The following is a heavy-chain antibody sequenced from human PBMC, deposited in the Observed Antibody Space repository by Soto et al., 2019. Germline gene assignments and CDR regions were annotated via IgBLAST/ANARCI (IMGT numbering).Heavy chain of an antibody. CDR1: GGTFSSYT. CDR2: IIPIFGTA. CDR3: ARGNHRWLQLWYFDL. Sequence: QVQLVQSGAEVKKPGSSVTVSCKASGGTFSSYTISWVRQAPGQGLEWMGGIIPIFGTANYAQKFQCRVTITADDSTSTAYMELSSLRSEDTAVYYCARGNHRWLQLWYFDLWGRGTLVTVSS. D-gene: IGHD5-12*01. V-gene: IGHV1-69*12. J-gene: IGHJ2*01.